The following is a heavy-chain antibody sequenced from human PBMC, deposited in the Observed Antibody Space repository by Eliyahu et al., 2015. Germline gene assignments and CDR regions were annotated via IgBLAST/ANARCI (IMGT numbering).Heavy chain of an antibody. Sequence: EVQLVESGGGLVQPGRSXRLACAASGFTFHDYAMXWVRQAPGKGLGWVSGINWNSDYTGYADSVNGRFTISRDNAKNSLYLQMDHLRPEDTALYYCTRGDYRGSGAYCDYWGQGALVTVSS. CDR3: TRGDYRGSGAYCDY. D-gene: IGHD3-10*01. V-gene: IGHV3-9*01. J-gene: IGHJ4*02. CDR2: INWNSDYT. CDR1: GFTFHDYA.